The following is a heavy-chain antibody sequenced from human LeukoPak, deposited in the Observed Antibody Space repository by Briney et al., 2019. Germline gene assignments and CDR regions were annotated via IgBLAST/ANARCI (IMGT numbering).Heavy chain of an antibody. CDR2: RYDSVKA. J-gene: IGHJ4*02. CDR1: GGSNRTYY. Sequence: SETLSLPCSVSGGSNRTYYWMWLRQPTGKEVESIRYRYDSVKATFNTSRKNRVTISDDTSKSQFSLKLIAETAEDAAIYYCARVRGEFGTYWGQGTLVTVSS. D-gene: IGHD3-16*01. CDR3: ARVRGEFGTY. V-gene: IGHV4-59*01.